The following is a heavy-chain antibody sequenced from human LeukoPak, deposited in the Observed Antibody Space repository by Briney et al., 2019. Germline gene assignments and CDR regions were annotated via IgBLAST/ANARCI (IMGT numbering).Heavy chain of an antibody. V-gene: IGHV4-39*01. Sequence: SETLSLTCTVTGDSISSSSYYWAWIRQPPGKGLEWIGNIHNTGITYYNPSLKSRVAISVDTSKNQFSLKLSSVTAADTSVYYCARHSRMGYCDTTSCIFNWFDPWGRGTLVTVSS. J-gene: IGHJ5*02. CDR2: IHNTGIT. D-gene: IGHD2-2*01. CDR1: GDSISSSSYY. CDR3: ARHSRMGYCDTTSCIFNWFDP.